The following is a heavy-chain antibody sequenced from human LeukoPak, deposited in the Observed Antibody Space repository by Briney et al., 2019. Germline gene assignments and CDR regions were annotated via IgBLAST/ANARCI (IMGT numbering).Heavy chain of an antibody. J-gene: IGHJ4*02. D-gene: IGHD2-21*02. CDR3: ARVVVTAIGYFDY. Sequence: SETLSLTCAVYGGSFSGYYWSWIRQPPGKGLEWIGEINHSGSTNYNPSLKSRVTISLDTSKNQFSLKLSSVTAADTAVYYCARVVVTAIGYFDYWGQGTLVTVSS. CDR1: GGSFSGYY. CDR2: INHSGST. V-gene: IGHV4-34*01.